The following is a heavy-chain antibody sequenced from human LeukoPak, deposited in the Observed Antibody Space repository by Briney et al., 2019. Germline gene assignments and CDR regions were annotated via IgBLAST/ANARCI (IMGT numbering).Heavy chain of an antibody. CDR2: ISSSSSYI. D-gene: IGHD6-6*01. J-gene: IGHJ4*02. CDR3: ARDGQYSSSSRRSRYFDY. CDR1: GFTFSSYS. V-gene: IGHV3-21*01. Sequence: GGSLRLSCAASGFTFSSYSMNWVRRAPGKGLEWVSSISSSSSYIYYADSVKGRFTISRDNAKNSLYLQMNSLRAEDTAVYYCARDGQYSSSSRRSRYFDYWGQGTLVTVSS.